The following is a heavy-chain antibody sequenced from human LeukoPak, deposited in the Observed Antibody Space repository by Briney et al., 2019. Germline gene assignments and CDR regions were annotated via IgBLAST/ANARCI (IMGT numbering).Heavy chain of an antibody. CDR2: IKQDGSEK. V-gene: IGHV3-7*01. CDR1: GFTFSSYW. CDR3: ARDGGLPYSSSWYFDY. Sequence: GGSLRLSCAASGFTFSSYWMSWVRQAPGKGLEWVANIKQDGSEKYYVDSVKGRFTISRDNAKNSLYLQMNSLRAEDTAVYYCARDGGLPYSSSWYFDYWGQGTLVTVSS. J-gene: IGHJ4*02. D-gene: IGHD6-13*01.